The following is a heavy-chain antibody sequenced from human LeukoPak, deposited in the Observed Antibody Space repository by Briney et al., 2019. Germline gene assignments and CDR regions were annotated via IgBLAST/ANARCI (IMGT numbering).Heavy chain of an antibody. J-gene: IGHJ4*02. V-gene: IGHV4-34*01. CDR1: GGSFSGYY. D-gene: IGHD3/OR15-3a*01. CDR3: ARNPGYGLPGLAY. CDR2: INHSGST. Sequence: SETLSLTCAVYGGSFSGYYWSWIRQPPGKGLEWIGEINHSGSTNYNPSLKSRVTISVDTSKNQFSPNLSSVTAADTAVYYCARNPGYGLPGLAYWGQGTLVTASS.